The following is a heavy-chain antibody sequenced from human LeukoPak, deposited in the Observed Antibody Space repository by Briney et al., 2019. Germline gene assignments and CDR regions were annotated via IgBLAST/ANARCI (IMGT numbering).Heavy chain of an antibody. V-gene: IGHV1-18*01. Sequence: ASVKVSCKASGYTFNSHGFSWVRQAPGQGLEWMGWISAYSGNTSYAQNLQGRVTMTADTSTSTAYMELRSLRSDDTAVYYCARFFPIAAAGTWYYGMDVWGQGTTVTVSS. CDR1: GYTFNSHG. CDR2: ISAYSGNT. CDR3: ARFFPIAAAGTWYYGMDV. D-gene: IGHD6-13*01. J-gene: IGHJ6*02.